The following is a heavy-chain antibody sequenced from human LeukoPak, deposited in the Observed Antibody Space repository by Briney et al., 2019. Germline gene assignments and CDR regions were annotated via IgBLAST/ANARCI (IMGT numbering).Heavy chain of an antibody. CDR3: ARDGSGSLGY. CDR1: GGSISSSSYY. Sequence: SETLSLTCTVSGGSISSSSYYWGWLRQPPGTGLEWLGSIYYSGSTYYNPSLKSRVTISVDTSKNQFSLKLSSVTAADTAVYYCARDGSGSLGYWGQGTLVTVSS. CDR2: IYYSGST. D-gene: IGHD3-22*01. J-gene: IGHJ4*02. V-gene: IGHV4-39*07.